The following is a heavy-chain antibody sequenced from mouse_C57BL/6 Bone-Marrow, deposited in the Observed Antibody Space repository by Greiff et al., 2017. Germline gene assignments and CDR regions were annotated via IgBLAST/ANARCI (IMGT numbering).Heavy chain of an antibody. V-gene: IGHV1-50*01. CDR1: GYTFTSYW. CDR2: IDPSDSYT. CDR3: AKVLFAY. Sequence: QVQLQQPGAELVKPGASVKLSCKASGYTFTSYWMQWVKQRPGQGLEWIGEIDPSDSYTNYNQKFKGKATLTVDTSSSTAYMQLSSLTSEDSAVYYCAKVLFAYWGQGTLVTVSA. J-gene: IGHJ3*01.